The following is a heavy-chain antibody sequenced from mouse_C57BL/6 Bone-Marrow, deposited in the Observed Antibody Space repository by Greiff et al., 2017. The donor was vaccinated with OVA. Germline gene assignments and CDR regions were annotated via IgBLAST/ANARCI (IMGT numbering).Heavy chain of an antibody. V-gene: IGHV1-82*01. CDR3: ARSGGYYWFAY. CDR2: IYPGDGDT. CDR1: GYAFSSSW. J-gene: IGHJ3*01. D-gene: IGHD2-3*01. Sequence: VQLVESGPELVKPGASVKISCKASGYAFSSSWMNWVKQRPGKGLEWIGRIYPGDGDTNYNGKVKGKATLTADKSSSTAYMQRSSLTSEDSAVYFCARSGGYYWFAYWGQGTLVTVSA.